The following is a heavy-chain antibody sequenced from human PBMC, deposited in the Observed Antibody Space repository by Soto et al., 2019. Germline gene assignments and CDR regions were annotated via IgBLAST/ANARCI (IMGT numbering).Heavy chain of an antibody. Sequence: ASVKVSCKASGYTFTSYAMHWVRQAPGQRLEWMGWINAGNGNTKYSQKFQGRVTITRDTSASTAYMELSSLRSEDTAVYYCARGCSGGSCYRTFYYYYMDVWGKGTTVTVSS. CDR1: GYTFTSYA. CDR2: INAGNGNT. D-gene: IGHD2-15*01. CDR3: ARGCSGGSCYRTFYYYYMDV. V-gene: IGHV1-3*01. J-gene: IGHJ6*03.